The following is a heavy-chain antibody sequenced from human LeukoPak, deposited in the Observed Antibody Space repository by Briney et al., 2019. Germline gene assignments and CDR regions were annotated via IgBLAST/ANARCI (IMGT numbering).Heavy chain of an antibody. CDR3: ARDLGGSYQYYFDY. CDR2: INHSGST. Sequence: SETLSLTCAVYGGSFSGYYWSWIRQPPGKGLEWIGEINHSGSTNYNPSLKSRVTISVDTSKNQFSLKLSSVTAADTAVYYCARDLGGSYQYYFDYWGQGTLVTVSS. D-gene: IGHD1-26*01. CDR1: GGSFSGYY. V-gene: IGHV4-34*01. J-gene: IGHJ4*02.